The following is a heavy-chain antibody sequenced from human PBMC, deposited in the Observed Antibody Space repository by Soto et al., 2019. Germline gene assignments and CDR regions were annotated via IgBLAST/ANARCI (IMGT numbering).Heavy chain of an antibody. CDR2: IYYSVST. CDR1: GGSISSSSYY. V-gene: IGHV4-39*01. J-gene: IGHJ4*02. CDR3: ARLYGSSLFDY. D-gene: IGHD6-6*01. Sequence: SETLSLTCTVSGGSISSSSYYWGWIRQPPGKGLEWIGSIYYSVSTYYNPSLQSRVTISVDTSKNQFSLKLSSVTAADTAVYYCARLYGSSLFDYWGQGTLVTVSS.